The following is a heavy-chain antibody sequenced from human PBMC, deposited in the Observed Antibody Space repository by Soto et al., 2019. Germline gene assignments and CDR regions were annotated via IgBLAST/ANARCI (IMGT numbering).Heavy chain of an antibody. CDR3: AREDY. CDR1: GFTFNNYA. V-gene: IGHV3-30-3*01. CDR2: ISYDGSNK. Sequence: QVQLVESGGGVVQPGRSLRLSCAASGFTFNNYAMHWDRQAPGKGLEWVALISYDGSNKYYADSVKGRFTISRDNSKNTLYLQMNSLRAEDTAVYYCAREDYWGQGTLVTVSS. J-gene: IGHJ4*02.